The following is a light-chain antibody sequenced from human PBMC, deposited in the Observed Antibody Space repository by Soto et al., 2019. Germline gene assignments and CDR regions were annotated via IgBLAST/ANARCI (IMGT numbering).Light chain of an antibody. CDR1: SSDIGGYDY. J-gene: IGLJ3*02. CDR2: EVT. V-gene: IGLV2-14*01. CDR3: SSYRHNNILV. Sequence: QSALTQPASVSGSPGQSITISCTGTSSDIGGYDYVSWYQQHPGKVPKLMIFEVTNRPSGVSYRFSGSKSGNTASLTISGLQAEDEADYYCSSYRHNNILVFGGGTKLTVL.